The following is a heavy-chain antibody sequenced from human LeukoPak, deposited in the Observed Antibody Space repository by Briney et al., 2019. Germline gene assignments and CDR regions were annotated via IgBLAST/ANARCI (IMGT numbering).Heavy chain of an antibody. V-gene: IGHV4-4*07. CDR2: IYTSGST. D-gene: IGHD2-2*02. Sequence: SETLSLTCTVSGGSISSYYWSWIRQPAGKGLEWIGRIYTSGSTNYNPSLKSRVTMSVDTSKNQFSLKLSSVTAADTAVYYCARDIVVVPAAIGFDAFDIWGQGTMVTVSS. J-gene: IGHJ3*02. CDR1: GGSISSYY. CDR3: ARDIVVVPAAIGFDAFDI.